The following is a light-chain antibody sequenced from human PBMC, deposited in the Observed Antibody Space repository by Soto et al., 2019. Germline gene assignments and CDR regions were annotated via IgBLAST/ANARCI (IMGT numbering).Light chain of an antibody. V-gene: IGKV1-5*03. CDR3: QQYNTYPWT. CDR1: QSIGSW. CDR2: TAS. J-gene: IGKJ1*01. Sequence: DSQMTQSPSTLSGSVGDRVIITCRASQSIGSWLAWYQQQPGKGPKLLIYTASTLQSGVPSRFSGSGSGAEFTLTISSLQPEDFATYYCQQYNTYPWTFGQGTKVDI.